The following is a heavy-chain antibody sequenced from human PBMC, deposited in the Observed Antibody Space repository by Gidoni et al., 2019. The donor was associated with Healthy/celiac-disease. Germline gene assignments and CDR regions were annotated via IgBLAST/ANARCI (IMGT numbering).Heavy chain of an antibody. D-gene: IGHD3-22*01. J-gene: IGHJ3*02. CDR2: ISYDGSNN. CDR3: AKAMIVVVITLDAFDI. V-gene: IGHV3-30-3*01. Sequence: QVQLVESGGGVVQPGRSLRLPYAAAGFTFSRYPMHWVRQAPGKGLEVVAVISYDGSNNSSADSVKGRFTISRDNSKNTLYLQMNSLRAEDTAVYYCAKAMIVVVITLDAFDIWGQGTMVTVSS. CDR1: GFTFSRYP.